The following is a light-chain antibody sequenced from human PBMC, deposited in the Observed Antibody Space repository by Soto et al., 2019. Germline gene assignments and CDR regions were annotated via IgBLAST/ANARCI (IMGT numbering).Light chain of an antibody. CDR2: EVS. J-gene: IGLJ3*02. Sequence: QSVLTQPASVSGSPGQSITISCTGTSSDVGGYNYVSWYQQHPGKAPKLMIYEVSNRPSGVSDRFSGSRSGNTASLTISGLQAEDESDYYCISYTSSSTWVFGGVTKVTVL. CDR3: ISYTSSSTWV. V-gene: IGLV2-14*01. CDR1: SSDVGGYNY.